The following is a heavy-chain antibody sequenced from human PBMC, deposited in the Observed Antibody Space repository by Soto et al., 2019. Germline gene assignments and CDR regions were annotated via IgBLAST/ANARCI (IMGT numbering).Heavy chain of an antibody. CDR2: IKSKTDGGTT. D-gene: IGHD4-17*01. CDR3: TTDPLFSDYVYFDY. CDR1: GFTFSNAW. Sequence: GGSLRLSCAASGFTFSNAWMNWVRQAPGKGLEWVGRIKSKTDGGTTDYAAPVKGRFTISRDDSKNTLYLQMNSLKTEDTAVYYCTTDPLFSDYVYFDYWGQGTLVTVSS. J-gene: IGHJ4*02. V-gene: IGHV3-15*07.